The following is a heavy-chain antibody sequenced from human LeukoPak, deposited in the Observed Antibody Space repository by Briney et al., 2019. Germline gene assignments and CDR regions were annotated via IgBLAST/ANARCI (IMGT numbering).Heavy chain of an antibody. V-gene: IGHV3-30*18. CDR2: ISYDGSNK. J-gene: IGHJ5*02. CDR3: AKELPGEVVTPA. D-gene: IGHD4-23*01. CDR1: GFTFSSYG. Sequence: GGSLRLSCAASGFTFSSYGMHWVRQAPGKGLEWVAVISYDGSNKYYADSVKGRFTISRDNSKNTLYLQMNSLRAEDTAVYYCAKELPGEVVTPAWGQGTLVTVSS.